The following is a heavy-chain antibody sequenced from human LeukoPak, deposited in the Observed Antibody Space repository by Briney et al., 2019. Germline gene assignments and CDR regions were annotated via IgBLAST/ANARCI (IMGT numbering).Heavy chain of an antibody. CDR2: IKQDGSEK. V-gene: IGHV3-7*04. CDR1: GFTFSSYA. Sequence: PGGSLRLSCAASGFTFSSYAMSWVRQAPGKGLEWVANIKQDGSEKYYVDSVKGRFTISRDNAKNSLYLQMNSLRAEDTAVYYCARVMEAGYCSGGSCYHQPGYFDYWGQGTLVTVSS. CDR3: ARVMEAGYCSGGSCYHQPGYFDY. J-gene: IGHJ4*02. D-gene: IGHD2-15*01.